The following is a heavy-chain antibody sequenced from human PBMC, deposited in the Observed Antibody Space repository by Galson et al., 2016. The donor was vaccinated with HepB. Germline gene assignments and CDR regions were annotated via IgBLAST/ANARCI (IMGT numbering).Heavy chain of an antibody. D-gene: IGHD3-22*01. V-gene: IGHV3-53*01. J-gene: IGHJ3*02. Sequence: SLRLSCATSGFTVSTNFMSWVRQAPGTGLEWVSVTYRSGAAYFADSGKGRFTSSRDNSKNTLYLQMNSLRAEDSAVYYCARGSTTYYYDRNGMPDAFDIWGQGTMVIVSS. CDR1: GFTVSTNF. CDR3: ARGSTTYYYDRNGMPDAFDI. CDR2: TYRSGAA.